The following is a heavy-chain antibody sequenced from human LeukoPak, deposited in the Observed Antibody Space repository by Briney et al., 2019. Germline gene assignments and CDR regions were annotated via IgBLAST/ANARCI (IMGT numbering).Heavy chain of an antibody. CDR1: GGSFSNFY. CDR2: INHSGRT. J-gene: IGHJ4*02. Sequence: SETLSLTCAVFGGSFSNFYWTWIRQPPGKGLEWIGEINHSGRTNYNPSLKSRVSISVDTSRNQVSLKLTSVTAAVTAVYYCARGRLATVVTPSISADFDYWGQGTLVTVSS. V-gene: IGHV4-34*01. D-gene: IGHD4-23*01. CDR3: ARGRLATVVTPSISADFDY.